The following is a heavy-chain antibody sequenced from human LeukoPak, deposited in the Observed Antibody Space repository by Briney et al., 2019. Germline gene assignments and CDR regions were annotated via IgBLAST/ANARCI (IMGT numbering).Heavy chain of an antibody. V-gene: IGHV3-7*01. Sequence: GGSLRLSCAATGFTFSEYYMSWVRQAPGKGLEWLANIKDDGTVKYYVDSVKGRFTISRDNARNSLYLQMNSLRAEDTAVYYCAGPNWYVSSPWGQGTLVTLSS. J-gene: IGHJ5*02. D-gene: IGHD6-13*01. CDR1: GFTFSEYY. CDR2: IKDDGTVK. CDR3: AGPNWYVSSP.